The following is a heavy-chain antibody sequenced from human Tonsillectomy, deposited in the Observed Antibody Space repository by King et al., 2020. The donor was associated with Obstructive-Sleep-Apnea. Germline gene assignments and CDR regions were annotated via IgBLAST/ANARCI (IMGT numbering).Heavy chain of an antibody. CDR1: GYTFTGYY. J-gene: IGHJ6*04. CDR2: INPNSGGT. V-gene: IGHV1-2*04. Sequence: VQLVQSGAEVKKPGASVKVSCKASGYTFTGYYMHWVRQAPGQGLEWMGWINPNSGGTNYAQKFQGWVTMTRDTSISTAYMELSRLRSDDTAAYYCARGLLVAGSPAPYGMDVWGEGATVTVSS. D-gene: IGHD3-10*01. CDR3: ARGLLVAGSPAPYGMDV.